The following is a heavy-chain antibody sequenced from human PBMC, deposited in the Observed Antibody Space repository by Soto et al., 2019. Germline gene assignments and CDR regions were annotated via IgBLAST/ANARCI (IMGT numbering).Heavy chain of an antibody. D-gene: IGHD3-16*01. J-gene: IGHJ4*02. CDR3: ARDMNYSFDY. V-gene: IGHV3-74*01. CDR2: INSDGSAP. Sequence: GGSLRLSCAASGFTFSSYWMHWVRQAPGKGLVWVSRINSDGSAPNYADSVKGRFTISRDNAKNTLYLQMNSLRAEDTAVYYCARDMNYSFDYWGQGTLVTAPQ. CDR1: GFTFSSYW.